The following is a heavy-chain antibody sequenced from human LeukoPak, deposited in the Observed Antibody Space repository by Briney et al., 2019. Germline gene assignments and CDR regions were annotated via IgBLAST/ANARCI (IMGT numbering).Heavy chain of an antibody. CDR3: ARAEAAAGFHY. CDR1: GGSISSGSYY. V-gene: IGHV4-61*02. J-gene: IGHJ4*02. D-gene: IGHD6-13*01. Sequence: SETLSLTCTVSGGSISSGSYYWSWLRQPAGRGLEWIGRIYTSGSTNYNPSLKSRFTISVDTSKNQFSLKLSSVTAADTAVYYCARAEAAAGFHYWGQGTLVTVSS. CDR2: IYTSGST.